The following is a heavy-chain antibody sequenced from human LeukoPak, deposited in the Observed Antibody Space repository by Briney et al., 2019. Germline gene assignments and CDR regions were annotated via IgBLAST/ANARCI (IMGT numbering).Heavy chain of an antibody. CDR1: GYIFTCYG. V-gene: IGHV1-18*01. J-gene: IGHJ5*02. D-gene: IGHD5-18*01. Sequence: GSVQESCQASGYIFTCYGFRWVRPAGGQGLDGMGWISAYNGNSNNLQRLQGRATIHPDTYTRAAYIELRGLRSVETAGDYCAMLDTAKYNWFDPWGQGTLVTVSS. CDR2: ISAYNGNS. CDR3: AMLDTAKYNWFDP.